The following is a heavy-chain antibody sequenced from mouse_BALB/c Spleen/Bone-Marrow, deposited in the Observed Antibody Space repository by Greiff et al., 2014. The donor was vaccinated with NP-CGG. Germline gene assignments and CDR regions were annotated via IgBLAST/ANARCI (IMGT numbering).Heavy chain of an antibody. CDR3: AREGGY. V-gene: IGHV1-87*01. J-gene: IGHJ2*01. CDR2: IFPGDGDT. CDR1: GYIFTSYW. Sequence: VKLMESGAELARPGASVKLSCKASGYIFTSYWMQWVKQRPGQGLDWIGAIFPGDGDTRYTQKFKGKATLTADKPSSTAFMQLSSLASEDSAVYYCAREGGYWGQGTTLRVSS.